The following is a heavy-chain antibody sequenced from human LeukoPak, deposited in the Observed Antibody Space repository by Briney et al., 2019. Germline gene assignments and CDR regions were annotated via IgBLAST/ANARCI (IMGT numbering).Heavy chain of an antibody. Sequence: GGSLRLSCAASGFTFSSYAMSWVRQAPGKGLEWVSVISGSGGSTYYADSVKGRFTISRDNSKNTLYLQMNSLRAEDTAVYYCARSGYCSSTSCYKSFDYWGQGTLVTVSS. J-gene: IGHJ4*02. CDR3: ARSGYCSSTSCYKSFDY. V-gene: IGHV3-23*01. CDR2: ISGSGGST. D-gene: IGHD2-2*02. CDR1: GFTFSSYA.